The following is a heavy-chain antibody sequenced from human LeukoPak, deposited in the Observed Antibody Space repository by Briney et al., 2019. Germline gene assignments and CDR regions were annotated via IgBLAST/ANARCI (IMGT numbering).Heavy chain of an antibody. D-gene: IGHD3-22*01. CDR3: ARFDTYYYDSSGYYSLDY. Sequence: GGSLRLSCAASGFPFSSYWMSWVRQAPGKGLEWVANIKQDGSDKYYVDSVEGRFTISRDNAKNSLYLQMNSLRAEDTAVYYCARFDTYYYDSSGYYSLDYWGQGTLVTVSS. V-gene: IGHV3-7*01. CDR1: GFPFSSYW. J-gene: IGHJ4*02. CDR2: IKQDGSDK.